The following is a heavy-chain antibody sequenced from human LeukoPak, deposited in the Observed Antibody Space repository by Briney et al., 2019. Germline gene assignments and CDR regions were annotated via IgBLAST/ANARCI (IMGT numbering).Heavy chain of an antibody. CDR2: INPNSGGT. V-gene: IGHV1-2*02. Sequence: ASVKVSCKASGYTFTGYYMHWVRQAPGQGLERMGWINPNSGGTNYAQKFQGRVTMTRDTSISTAYMELTRLRSDDTAVYYCARGARYCSSTSCSRGNWFDPWGQGTLVTVSS. J-gene: IGHJ5*02. D-gene: IGHD2-2*01. CDR3: ARGARYCSSTSCSRGNWFDP. CDR1: GYTFTGYY.